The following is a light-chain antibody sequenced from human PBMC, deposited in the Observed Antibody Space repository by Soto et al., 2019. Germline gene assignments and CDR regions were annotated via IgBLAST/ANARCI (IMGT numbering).Light chain of an antibody. V-gene: IGLV2-14*01. J-gene: IGLJ1*01. CDR3: SSYTSSSTLYV. CDR1: SSDVGGYNY. Sequence: QSALTQPASVAGSPGQSITSSCTGTSSDVGGYNYVSWYQQHPGKAPKLMIYDVSNRPSGVSNRFSGSKSGNTASLTSSGLQAEYEADYYCSSYTSSSTLYVFGTGTKLTVL. CDR2: DVS.